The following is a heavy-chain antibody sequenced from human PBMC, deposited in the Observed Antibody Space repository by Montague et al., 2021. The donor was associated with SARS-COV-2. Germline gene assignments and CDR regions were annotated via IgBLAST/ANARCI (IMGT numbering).Heavy chain of an antibody. Sequence: SLRLSCAASGFTFSSYAMHWVRQAPGKGLEWVAVISYDGSNKYHADSVKGRFTISRDNSKNTLYLQMNSLRAEDTAVYYCARGAGITIFGVVIPGYYYMDVWGKGATVTVSS. CDR3: ARGAGITIFGVVIPGYYYMDV. J-gene: IGHJ6*03. CDR1: GFTFSSYA. D-gene: IGHD3-3*01. V-gene: IGHV3-30*04. CDR2: ISYDGSNK.